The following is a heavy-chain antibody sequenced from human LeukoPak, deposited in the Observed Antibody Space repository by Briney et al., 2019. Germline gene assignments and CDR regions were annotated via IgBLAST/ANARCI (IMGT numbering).Heavy chain of an antibody. D-gene: IGHD6-6*01. CDR1: GGSLSGYY. CDR3: ARAYSSSGYNWFDP. CDR2: INHSGST. Sequence: SETLSLTCAVYGGSLSGYYWSWIRQPPGKGLEWIGEINHSGSTNYNPSLKSRVTISVDTSKNQFFLKLNSVTAADTAVYYCARAYSSSGYNWFDPWGQGTLVTVSS. V-gene: IGHV4-34*01. J-gene: IGHJ5*02.